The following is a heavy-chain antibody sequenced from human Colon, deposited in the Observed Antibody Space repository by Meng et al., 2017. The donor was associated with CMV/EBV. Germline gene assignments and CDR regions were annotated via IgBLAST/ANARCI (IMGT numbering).Heavy chain of an antibody. CDR2: IGARGNNI. D-gene: IGHD6-6*01. V-gene: IGHV3-11*04. CDR3: AREGGGTIAPRDLDY. J-gene: IGHJ4*02. CDR1: GFTFSEYY. Sequence: GESLKISCAASGFTFSEYYMTWIRQAPGKGLEWVSYIGARGNNIYYADSVKGRFTISRDNAKNTLYLQMNSLRAEDTAVYYCAREGGGTIAPRDLDYWGQGTLVTVSS.